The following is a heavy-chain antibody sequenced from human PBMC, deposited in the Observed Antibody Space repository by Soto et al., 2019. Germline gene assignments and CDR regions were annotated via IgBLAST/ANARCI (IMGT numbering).Heavy chain of an antibody. CDR3: ATYSYLLDTSGYHDV. CDR1: GGSITSGRSS. J-gene: IGHJ4*02. CDR2: IYHSGST. Sequence: SETLSLTCSVSGGSITSGRSSWNWIRQPPGQGLEWIAYIYHSGSTYYSPSLKSRVTISVDRSKNQFSLKLNSVTAADTAIYYCATYSYLLDTSGYHDVWGQGLQVTVSS. V-gene: IGHV4-30-2*01. D-gene: IGHD3-22*01.